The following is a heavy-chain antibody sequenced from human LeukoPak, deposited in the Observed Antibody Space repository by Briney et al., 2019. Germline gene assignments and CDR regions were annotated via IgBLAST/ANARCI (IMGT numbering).Heavy chain of an antibody. CDR2: IIPIFGTA. Sequence: ASVKVSCKASGGTFSSYAISWVRQAPGQGLEWMGGIIPIFGTANDAQKFQGRVTITADESTSTAYMELSSLRSEDTAVYYCARDRDGLNAFDIWGQGTMVTVSS. V-gene: IGHV1-69*13. D-gene: IGHD3-10*01. CDR3: ARDRDGLNAFDI. CDR1: GGTFSSYA. J-gene: IGHJ3*02.